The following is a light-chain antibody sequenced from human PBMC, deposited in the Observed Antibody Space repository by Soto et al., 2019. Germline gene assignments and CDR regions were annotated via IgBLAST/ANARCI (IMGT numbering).Light chain of an antibody. CDR2: AAS. CDR3: QQSYSTLHT. V-gene: IGKV1-39*01. CDR1: QSISSY. J-gene: IGKJ4*01. Sequence: DIQMTQSPSSLSASVGDRVTITCRASQSISSYLNWYQQKPGKAPKLLIYAASSLQSVVPSRFSGSGSGTDFTHTISSLQPEDFATYYCQQSYSTLHTFGGGTKVEIK.